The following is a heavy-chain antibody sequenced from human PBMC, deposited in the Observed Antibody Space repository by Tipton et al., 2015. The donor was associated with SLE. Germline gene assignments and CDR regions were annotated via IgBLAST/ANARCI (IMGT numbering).Heavy chain of an antibody. CDR2: IYPSGST. J-gene: IGHJ6*02. Sequence: TLSLTCTVSGGSISSGPYYLSWLRPPDGKGLEWIGRIYPSGSTNYNPSLKSRVTISVDTEKNQFSLKVCSVTAADTAVYYCAREATHYYNGVDVWGQGTMVTVSS. CDR3: AREATHYYNGVDV. V-gene: IGHV4-61*02. CDR1: GGSISSGPYY.